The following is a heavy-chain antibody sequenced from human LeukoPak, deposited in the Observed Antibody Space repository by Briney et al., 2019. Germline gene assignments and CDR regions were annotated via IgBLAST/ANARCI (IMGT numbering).Heavy chain of an antibody. CDR2: FHNSGTS. J-gene: IGHJ4*02. D-gene: IGHD3-16*01. CDR3: TRGAGWLIDY. CDR1: DDSISDYY. V-gene: IGHV4-59*01. Sequence: PSETLSLTCTVSDDSISDYYRGWIRQPPGKGLEWVGYFHNSGTSTYNPSLKSRVTISADTSKNQFSLKLNSLTTADTAVYYCTRGAGWLIDYWGQGILVTVSS.